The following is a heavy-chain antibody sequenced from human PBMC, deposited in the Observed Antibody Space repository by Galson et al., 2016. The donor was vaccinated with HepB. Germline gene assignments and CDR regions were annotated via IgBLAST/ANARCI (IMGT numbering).Heavy chain of an antibody. D-gene: IGHD4-23*01. V-gene: IGHV4-31*03. CDR2: IYYSGST. J-gene: IGHJ5*02. CDR3: ARRSGGNLRFDP. CDR1: GGSISSGGYY. Sequence: TLSLTCTVSGGSISSGGYYWSWIRQHPGKGLEWIGYIYYSGSTYYNPSLKSRVTISVDTSKNQFSLKLSSVTAAATAVYYGARRSGGNLRFDPWGQGTLVTVSS.